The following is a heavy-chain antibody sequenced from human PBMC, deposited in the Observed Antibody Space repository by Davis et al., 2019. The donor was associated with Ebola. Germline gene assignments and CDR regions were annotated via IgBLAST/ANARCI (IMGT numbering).Heavy chain of an antibody. J-gene: IGHJ4*02. CDR3: ARDSLGSSWYGPHDY. V-gene: IGHV1-69*06. CDR1: GYTFISYA. Sequence: SVTVSCKASGYTFISYAISWVRQAPGQGLEWMGGIIPIFGTANYAQKFQSRVTITADKSTSTAYMELSSLRSEDTAVYYCARDSLGSSWYGPHDYWGQGTLVTVSS. D-gene: IGHD6-13*01. CDR2: IIPIFGTA.